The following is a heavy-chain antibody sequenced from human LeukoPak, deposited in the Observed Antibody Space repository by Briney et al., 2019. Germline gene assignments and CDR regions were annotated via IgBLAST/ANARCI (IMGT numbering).Heavy chain of an antibody. Sequence: GGSLRLSCAASGFTLSSCGTHWVRQAPGKGLEWVAVISYAGSNKYYADFVKGRFTISRDNSKNTLYLQMNSLRAEDTAVYYGAKDLNLWSRIIGAQGDWGQGTLVTVSS. J-gene: IGHJ4*02. D-gene: IGHD2/OR15-2a*01. CDR2: ISYAGSNK. V-gene: IGHV3-30*18. CDR3: AKDLNLWSRIIGAQGD. CDR1: GFTLSSCG.